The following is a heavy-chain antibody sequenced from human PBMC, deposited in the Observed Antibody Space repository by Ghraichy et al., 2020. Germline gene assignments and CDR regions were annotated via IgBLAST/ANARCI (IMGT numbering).Heavy chain of an antibody. CDR2: IFSGGGA. CDR3: AREETFSSSFDH. Sequence: GGSLRLSCGVSGFSVRNTYMSWVRQAPGKGLEWVSVIFSGGGADYAESVKGRFTISRDISKNTLYLHMDSVRVEDTAVYYCAREETFSSSFDHWGQGTQVTVSS. J-gene: IGHJ4*02. D-gene: IGHD2-2*01. V-gene: IGHV3-53*01. CDR1: GFSVRNTY.